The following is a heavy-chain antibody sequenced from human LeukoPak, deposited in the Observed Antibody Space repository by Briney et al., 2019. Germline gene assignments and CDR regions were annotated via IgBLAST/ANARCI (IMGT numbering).Heavy chain of an antibody. V-gene: IGHV3-30*02. CDR2: IRYDGSNK. D-gene: IGHD1-26*01. CDR1: GFTFSSYG. Sequence: PGGSLRLSGAASGFTFSSYGMHWVRQAPGKGLEWVAFIRYDGSNKYYADSVKGRFTISRDNSKNTLYLQMNGLRAEDTAVHYCAKDRGRYSGTQGDYWGQGTLVTVSS. CDR3: AKDRGRYSGTQGDY. J-gene: IGHJ4*02.